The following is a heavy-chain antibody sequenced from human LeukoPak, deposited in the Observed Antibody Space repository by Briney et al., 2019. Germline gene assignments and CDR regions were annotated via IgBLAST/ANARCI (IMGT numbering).Heavy chain of an antibody. CDR3: ARRYSSSWDFDY. Sequence: SQTLSLTCTVSGGSISSGDYYWSWIRQPPGKGLEWIGYIYYSGSTYYNPSLKSRVTISVDTSKNQFSLKLSSVTAADTAVYYCARRYSSSWDFDYWGQGTLVTVSS. CDR1: GGSISSGDYY. J-gene: IGHJ4*02. V-gene: IGHV4-31*03. D-gene: IGHD6-13*01. CDR2: IYYSGST.